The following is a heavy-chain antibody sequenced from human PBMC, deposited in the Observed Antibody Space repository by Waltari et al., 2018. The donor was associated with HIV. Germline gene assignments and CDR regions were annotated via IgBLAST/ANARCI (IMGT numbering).Heavy chain of an antibody. J-gene: IGHJ4*02. V-gene: IGHV3-74*01. D-gene: IGHD3-10*02. CDR1: GFSVSRYW. CDR2: SNPDGNTI. CDR3: VKDMFGEYDY. Sequence: EVQLVQSGGGLVQPGGSRRLSCAASGFSVSRYWMHWVRQIPGQGLVWVSRSNPDGNTINYADSVRGRFTISRDYAKNTLYLQMNSLRDEDTAMHYCVKDMFGEYDYWGQGTLVTVSS.